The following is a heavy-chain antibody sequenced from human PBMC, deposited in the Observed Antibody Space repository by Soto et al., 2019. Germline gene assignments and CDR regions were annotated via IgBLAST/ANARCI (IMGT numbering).Heavy chain of an antibody. Sequence: GGSLRLSCAASGFTFSSYAMSWVRQAPGKGLEWVSAISGSGGSTYYADSVKGRFTISRDNSKNTLYLQMNSLRAEDTAVYYCASNTDFWSGYYAFDYWGQGTLVTVSS. D-gene: IGHD3-3*01. V-gene: IGHV3-23*01. CDR3: ASNTDFWSGYYAFDY. J-gene: IGHJ4*02. CDR2: ISGSGGST. CDR1: GFTFSSYA.